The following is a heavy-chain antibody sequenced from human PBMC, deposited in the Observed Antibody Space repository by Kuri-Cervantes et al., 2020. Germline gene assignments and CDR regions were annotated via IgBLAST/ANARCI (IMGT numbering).Heavy chain of an antibody. CDR2: TYYSGST. Sequence: SETLSLTCAVYGGSFSGYYWSWIRQHPGKGLEWIGYTYYSGSTYYNPSLKSRVTISVDTSKNQFSLKLTSVTAADTAVYYCARARGKFDTFDYWGQGTLVTVSS. V-gene: IGHV4-31*11. J-gene: IGHJ4*02. CDR3: ARARGKFDTFDY. D-gene: IGHD1-14*01. CDR1: GGSFSGYY.